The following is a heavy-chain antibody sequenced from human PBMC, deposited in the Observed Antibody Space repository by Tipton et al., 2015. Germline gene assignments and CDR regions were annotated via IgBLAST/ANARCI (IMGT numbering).Heavy chain of an antibody. CDR3: ARHVLGVAAAGLALDV. J-gene: IGHJ6*02. CDR1: GYSFTSYW. CDR2: IQPGDSQT. V-gene: IGHV5-51*01. Sequence: QLVQSGAEVKKPGDSLKISCQGSGYSFTSYWIAWVRQMPGKGLEWMGIIQPGDSQTRYSPSFQGQVTFSVDKSISTAYLQWSGVKASDSAMYYCARHVLGVAAAGLALDVWGQGTTATVSS. D-gene: IGHD6-13*01.